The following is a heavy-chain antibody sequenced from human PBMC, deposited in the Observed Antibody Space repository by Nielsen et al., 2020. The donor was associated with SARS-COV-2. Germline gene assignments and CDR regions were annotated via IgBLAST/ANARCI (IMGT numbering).Heavy chain of an antibody. Sequence: GGSLRLSCEASGFTISRYGMHWVRQAPGKGLEWVTFISYDGSVKYYADSVKGRFTISRDNSKNTLDLQMNSLRTEDTAVYYCAKALRGYNYMDVWGKGTTVTVSS. V-gene: IGHV3-30*18. CDR2: ISYDGSVK. CDR3: AKALRGYNYMDV. D-gene: IGHD1-1*01. J-gene: IGHJ6*03. CDR1: GFTISRYG.